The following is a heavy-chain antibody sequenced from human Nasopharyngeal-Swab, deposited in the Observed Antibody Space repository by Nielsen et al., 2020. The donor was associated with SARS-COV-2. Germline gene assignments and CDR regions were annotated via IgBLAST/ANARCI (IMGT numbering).Heavy chain of an antibody. CDR1: GFTFSSYG. CDR3: ARALVGFGVGYYYGMDV. D-gene: IGHD3-10*01. Sequence: GGSLRLSCAASGFTFSSYGMHWVRQAPGKGLEWVAVISYDGSNKYYADSVKGRFTTSRDNSKNTLYLQMNSLRAEDTAVYYCARALVGFGVGYYYGMDVWGQGTTVTVSS. CDR2: ISYDGSNK. J-gene: IGHJ6*02. V-gene: IGHV3-30*03.